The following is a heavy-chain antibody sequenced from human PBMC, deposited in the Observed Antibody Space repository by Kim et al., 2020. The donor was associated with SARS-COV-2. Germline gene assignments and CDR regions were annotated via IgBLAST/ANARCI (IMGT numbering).Heavy chain of an antibody. V-gene: IGHV4-4*02. CDR3: ARRSLHYSMDV. J-gene: IGHJ6*02. CDR2: T. Sequence: TNYNPSLKSRVTISVDKSKNQFSLKLSSVTAADTAVYYCARRSLHYSMDVWGQGTTVTVSS.